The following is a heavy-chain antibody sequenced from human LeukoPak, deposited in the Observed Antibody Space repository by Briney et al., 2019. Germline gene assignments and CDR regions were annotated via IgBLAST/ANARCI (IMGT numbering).Heavy chain of an antibody. CDR2: IWYDGSNK. J-gene: IGHJ6*02. V-gene: IGHV3-30*02. CDR3: AKDLASYYGGNTYYYYGMDV. CDR1: GFTFSSYG. D-gene: IGHD4-23*01. Sequence: PGGSLRLSCAASGFTFSSYGMHWVRQAPGKGLEWVAVIWYDGSNKYYADSVKGRFTISRDNSKNTLYLQMNSLRAEDTALYYCAKDLASYYGGNTYYYYGMDVWGQGTTVTVSS.